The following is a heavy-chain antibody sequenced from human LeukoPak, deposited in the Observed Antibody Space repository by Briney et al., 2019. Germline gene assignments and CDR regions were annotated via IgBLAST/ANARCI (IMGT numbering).Heavy chain of an antibody. CDR2: VSGDGAGM. CDR3: VKNGVRSLFTVYNWFDS. Sequence: GGSLRLSCAASGFAFPNYAMNWVRQAPGKGLEWVSGVSGDGAGMYYADSVKGRCTVSRDNSENTLSLQMDILRAEDTAVYYCVKNGVRSLFTVYNWFDSWGQGTLVTVSS. V-gene: IGHV3-23*01. J-gene: IGHJ5*01. CDR1: GFAFPNYA. D-gene: IGHD2-8*01.